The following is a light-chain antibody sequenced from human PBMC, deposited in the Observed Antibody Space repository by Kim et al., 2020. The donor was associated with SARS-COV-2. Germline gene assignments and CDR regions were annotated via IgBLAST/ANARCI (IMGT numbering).Light chain of an antibody. CDR1: SSRSES. V-gene: IGLV3-19*01. CDR2: GKN. CDR3: SSGKSGGNHMI. J-gene: IGLJ2*01. Sequence: GHTGRITGQGESSRSESASWNQQKPGPAPVVVSYGKNTGPSGIPGRFAGSSSGATAALTITGAKGEDEADYYGSSGKSGGNHMIFGGGTKLTVL.